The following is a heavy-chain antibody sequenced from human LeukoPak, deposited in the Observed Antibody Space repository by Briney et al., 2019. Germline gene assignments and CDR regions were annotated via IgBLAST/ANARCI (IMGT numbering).Heavy chain of an antibody. D-gene: IGHD1-26*01. CDR1: GGTFSSYA. V-gene: IGHV1-69*05. CDR3: ARGRELLVGPAMDV. J-gene: IGHJ6*03. Sequence: ASVKVSCKASGGTFSSYAISWVRQAPGQGLEWMGGIIPIFGTANYAQKFQGRVTITTDESTSTAYMELSSLRSEDTAVYYCARGRELLVGPAMDVWGKGTTVTVSS. CDR2: IIPIFGTA.